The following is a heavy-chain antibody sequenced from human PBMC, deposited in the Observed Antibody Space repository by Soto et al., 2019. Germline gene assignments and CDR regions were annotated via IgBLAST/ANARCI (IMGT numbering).Heavy chain of an antibody. D-gene: IGHD6-19*01. CDR1: GFAVSSKY. J-gene: IGHJ4*02. V-gene: IGHV3-53*01. Sequence: EVQLVESGGGLIQPGGSLRLFCAASGFAVSSKYMTWIRQAPGKGLEWVSVIYGGGTTYYADSVKGRFTISRDTSKNTLYLQMNSLRAADTAVYYCVQTTGWPGFDFWGQGTLVTVSS. CDR3: VQTTGWPGFDF. CDR2: IYGGGTT.